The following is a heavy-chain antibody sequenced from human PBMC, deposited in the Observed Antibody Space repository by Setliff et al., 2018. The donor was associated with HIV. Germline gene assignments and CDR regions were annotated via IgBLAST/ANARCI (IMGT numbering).Heavy chain of an antibody. CDR1: GPSINIHY. CDR3: ARARGPPLPVLDL. CDR2: IYSTGST. Sequence: KPSETLSLTCTVSGPSINIHYWSWIRQSPGKAFEWIGYIYSTGSTNYNPSLQSRVTISVDTSKNSFSLNLTSVTAADTAVYFCARARGPPLPVLDLWGQGTLVTVSS. J-gene: IGHJ5*02. D-gene: IGHD3-10*01. V-gene: IGHV4-59*11.